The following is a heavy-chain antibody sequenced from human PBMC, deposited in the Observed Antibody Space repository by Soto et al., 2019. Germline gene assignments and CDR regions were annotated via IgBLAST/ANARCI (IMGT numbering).Heavy chain of an antibody. CDR2: INHSGST. D-gene: IGHD1-26*01. CDR1: GGSFSGYY. V-gene: IGHV4-34*01. J-gene: IGHJ4*02. Sequence: SETLPLTCAVYGGSFSGYYWSWIRQPPGKGLEWIGEINHSGSTNYNPSLKSRVTISVDTSKNQFSLKLSSVTAADTAVYYCARDFSGSYYYWGQGTLVTVSS. CDR3: ARDFSGSYYY.